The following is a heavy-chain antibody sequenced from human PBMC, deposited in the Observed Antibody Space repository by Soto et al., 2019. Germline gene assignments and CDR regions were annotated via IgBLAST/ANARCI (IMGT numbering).Heavy chain of an antibody. D-gene: IGHD1-26*01. J-gene: IGHJ4*01. CDR3: ASLGGGPDFDY. V-gene: IGHV3-48*03. Sequence: LRLSCAASGFTFSSYEMNWVRQAPGKGLEWVSYISSSGSTIYYADSVKGRFTISRDNAKNSLYLQMNSLRAEDTAVYYCASLGGGPDFDYWGQGTLVTVSS. CDR1: GFTFSSYE. CDR2: ISSSGSTI.